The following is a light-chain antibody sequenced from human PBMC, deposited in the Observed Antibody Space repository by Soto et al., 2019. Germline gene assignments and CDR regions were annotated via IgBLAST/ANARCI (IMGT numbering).Light chain of an antibody. CDR3: QQYESYSPWT. Sequence: DMRFTQCRSTRSACVGDRVTISCRASQSLNNRLAWYQQKPGKAPKLLIYDASTLQSGVPSSYSGSGSGTEFTLTISNLQPDDFATYYCQQYESYSPWTFGQGT. CDR2: DAS. CDR1: QSLNNR. J-gene: IGKJ1*01. V-gene: IGKV1-5*01.